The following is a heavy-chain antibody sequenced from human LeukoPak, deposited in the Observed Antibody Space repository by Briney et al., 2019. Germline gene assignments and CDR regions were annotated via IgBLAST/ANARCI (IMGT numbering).Heavy chain of an antibody. D-gene: IGHD3-16*01. CDR1: GFTVSSNY. V-gene: IGHV3-53*01. CDR3: ARASVLLSADY. CDR2: IYSGGST. J-gene: IGHJ4*02. Sequence: GGSLRLSCAASGFTVSSNYMSWVRQAPGKGLEWVSVIYSGGSTYYADSVKGRFTISRDNSKNTLYLQMNSLRAEDTAVYYCARASVLLSADYWGQGTLVTVSS.